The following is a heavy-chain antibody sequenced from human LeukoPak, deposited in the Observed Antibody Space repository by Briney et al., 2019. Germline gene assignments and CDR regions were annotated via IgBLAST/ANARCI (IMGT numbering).Heavy chain of an antibody. CDR3: ARGEFGDYYYFYMDV. J-gene: IGHJ6*03. Sequence: GGSLRLSCAASGFTFDDYAMHWVRQAPGKGLEWVSSITSSNNYIYYGDSVKGRFTISRDDAKNSLFLQMNSLRAEDTATYYCARGEFGDYYYFYMDVWGKGTTVAVSS. CDR1: GFTFDDYA. CDR2: ITSSNNYI. V-gene: IGHV3-21*01. D-gene: IGHD2/OR15-2a*01.